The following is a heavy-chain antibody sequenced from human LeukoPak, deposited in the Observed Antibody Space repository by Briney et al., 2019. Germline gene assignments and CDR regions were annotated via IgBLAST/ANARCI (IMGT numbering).Heavy chain of an antibody. CDR3: ARGSEIQEVGAIDY. CDR1: GGSFSGYS. J-gene: IGHJ4*02. Sequence: SETLSLTCAVYGGSFSGYSWSWIRQPPGKGLEWVGEINHSGSTNYNPSLRSRVTISGNTSKNQFSLKLSSVTAADTAVYYCARGSEIQEVGAIDYGGQGTRVIVTA. V-gene: IGHV4-34*01. CDR2: INHSGST. D-gene: IGHD1-26*01.